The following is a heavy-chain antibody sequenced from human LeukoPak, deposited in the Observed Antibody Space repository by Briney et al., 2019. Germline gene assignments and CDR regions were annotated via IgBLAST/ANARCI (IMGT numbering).Heavy chain of an antibody. V-gene: IGHV3-66*01. D-gene: IGHD6-13*01. CDR1: GFTVSSNY. J-gene: IGHJ4*02. CDR3: AREGIAAAGTLYFDY. CDR2: IYSGGST. Sequence: GGSLRLSCAASGFTVSSNYMSWVRRAPGKGLEWVSVIYSGGSTYYADSVKGRFTISRDNSKNTLYLQMNSLRAEDTAVYYCAREGIAAAGTLYFDYWGQGTLVTVSS.